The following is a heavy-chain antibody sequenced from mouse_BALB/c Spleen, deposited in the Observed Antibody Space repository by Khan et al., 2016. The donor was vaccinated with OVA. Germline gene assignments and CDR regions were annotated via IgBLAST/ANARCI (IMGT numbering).Heavy chain of an antibody. CDR3: TSSYDSYYFDS. Sequence: VQLKESGTVLARPGASVKMSCKASGYSFTSFWIHWVKQRPGQGLEWIGAIYPGISDTRYNQKFKGKAKLTAVTSASTAYVELSSLTSEDSAIYYCTSSYDSYYFDSWGQGTTLKVSS. D-gene: IGHD2-4*01. CDR2: IYPGISDT. J-gene: IGHJ2*01. V-gene: IGHV1-5*01. CDR1: GYSFTSFW.